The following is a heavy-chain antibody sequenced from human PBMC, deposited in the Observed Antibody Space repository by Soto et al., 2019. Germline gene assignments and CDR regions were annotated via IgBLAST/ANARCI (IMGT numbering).Heavy chain of an antibody. Sequence: SVKVSCRASGGTFSSYAISWVRQAPGQGLEWMGGIIPIFGTANYAQKFQGRVTITADESTSTAYMELSSLRSEDTAVYYCARQYYYDSSGYPYFDYWGQGTLVTVSS. V-gene: IGHV1-69*13. CDR2: IIPIFGTA. CDR1: GGTFSSYA. D-gene: IGHD3-22*01. CDR3: ARQYYYDSSGYPYFDY. J-gene: IGHJ4*02.